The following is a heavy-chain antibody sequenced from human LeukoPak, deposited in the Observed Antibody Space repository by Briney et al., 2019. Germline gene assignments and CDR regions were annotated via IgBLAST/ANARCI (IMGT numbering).Heavy chain of an antibody. CDR1: GASVSSGAYY. CDR3: ASADRDGYNDGFDY. D-gene: IGHD5-24*01. J-gene: IGHJ4*02. CDR2: INHSGST. Sequence: PSETLSLTCTVSGASVSSGAYYWSWIRQHPGKGLEWIGEINHSGSTNYNPSLKSRVTISVDTYKNQFSLKLSSVTAADTAVYYCASADRDGYNDGFDYWGQGTLVTVSS. V-gene: IGHV4-34*01.